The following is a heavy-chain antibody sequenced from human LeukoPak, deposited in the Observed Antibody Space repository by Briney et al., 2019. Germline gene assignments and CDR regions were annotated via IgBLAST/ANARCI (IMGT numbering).Heavy chain of an antibody. CDR1: GGSFSDYY. CDR2: INHSGST. J-gene: IGHJ4*02. D-gene: IGHD3-10*01. Sequence: PSETLSLTCAVYGGSFSDYYWSWIRQPPGKGLEWIGEINHSGSTNYNPSLKSRVTISVDTSKNQFSLKLSSVTAADTAVYYCARGLLLWFGESIRFDYWGQGTLVTVSS. CDR3: ARGLLLWFGESIRFDY. V-gene: IGHV4-34*01.